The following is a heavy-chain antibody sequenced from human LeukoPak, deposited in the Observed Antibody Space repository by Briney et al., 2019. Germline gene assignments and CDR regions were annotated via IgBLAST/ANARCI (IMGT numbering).Heavy chain of an antibody. Sequence: PSETLSLTCAVYGGSFSGYYWSWIRQPPGKGLEWIGEINHSGTTNYNPSLKRRVTVSADTSKNQFSLKLNSVNAADTAIYYCARRNDYGDYGDYFDYWGQGTLVTVSS. V-gene: IGHV4-34*01. J-gene: IGHJ4*02. CDR3: ARRNDYGDYGDYFDY. D-gene: IGHD4-17*01. CDR2: INHSGTT. CDR1: GGSFSGYY.